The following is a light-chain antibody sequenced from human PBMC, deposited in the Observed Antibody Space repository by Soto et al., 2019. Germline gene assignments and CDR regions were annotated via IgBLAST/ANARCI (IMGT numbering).Light chain of an antibody. CDR3: LLSYIGVWV. Sequence: QAVVTQEPSLTVSPGGTVTLTCGSSTGTVTSGHYPYWFQQKPGQAPTTLIYATNSKHSWTPARFSGSLLGGKAALTLSGAQPEDEAEYYCLLSYIGVWVFGGGNQLTVL. CDR2: ATN. CDR1: TGTVTSGHY. V-gene: IGLV7-46*01. J-gene: IGLJ3*02.